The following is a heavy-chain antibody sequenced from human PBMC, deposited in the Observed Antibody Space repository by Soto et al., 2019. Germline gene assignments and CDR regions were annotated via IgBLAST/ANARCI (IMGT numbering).Heavy chain of an antibody. Sequence: GGSLRLSCAASGFTFSSYSMNWVRQAPGKGLEWVSSISSSSSYIYYADSVKGRFTISRDNAKNSLYLQMNSLRAEDTAVYYCARNRVTTQGGGYYYYGMDVWGQGTTVTVS. D-gene: IGHD4-17*01. CDR3: ARNRVTTQGGGYYYYGMDV. CDR2: ISSSSSYI. J-gene: IGHJ6*02. V-gene: IGHV3-21*01. CDR1: GFTFSSYS.